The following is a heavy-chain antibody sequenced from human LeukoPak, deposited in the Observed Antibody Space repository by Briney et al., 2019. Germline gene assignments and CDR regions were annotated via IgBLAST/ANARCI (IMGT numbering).Heavy chain of an antibody. V-gene: IGHV1-2*02. Sequence: GASVKVSCTASGYTFTSYYMHWVRQAPGQRLEWMGWINPNSGGTNYAQKFQGRVTMTRDTSISTAYMELSRLRSDDTAVYYCARGNVDTAMVGGNWFDPWGQGTLVTVSS. CDR3: ARGNVDTAMVGGNWFDP. CDR2: INPNSGGT. J-gene: IGHJ5*02. D-gene: IGHD5-18*01. CDR1: GYTFTSYY.